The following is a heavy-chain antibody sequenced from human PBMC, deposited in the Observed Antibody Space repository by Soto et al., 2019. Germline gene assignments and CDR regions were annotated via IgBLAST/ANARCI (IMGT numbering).Heavy chain of an antibody. V-gene: IGHV2-70*04. D-gene: IGHD2-2*02. Sequence: SGPTLAHHTQTVTLTCTFFGFLLSTSGTRVSWIRQPRRKALQWLARIDWNYDKSYTTTLETRLTIAKDTSNSQVVLAMANMDPVDTTAYYCTNTGSDGSWFDPWGQGTLVTVSS. CDR3: TNTGSDGSWFDP. CDR2: IDWNYDK. J-gene: IGHJ5*02. CDR1: GFLLSTSGTR.